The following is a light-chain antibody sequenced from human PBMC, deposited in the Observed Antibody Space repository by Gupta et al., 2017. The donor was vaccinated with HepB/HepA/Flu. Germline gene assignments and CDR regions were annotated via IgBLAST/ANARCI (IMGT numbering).Light chain of an antibody. CDR1: QSVSSN. Sequence: EIVMTQSPATLSVSPGERATLSCRASQSVSSNLAWYQQKPGQAPRLLIYGASTRATGIPARFSGGGSGTEFTLTISRQQSEDFAFYYWHQDNNSPTFGRGTKVDIK. V-gene: IGKV3-15*01. CDR2: GAS. CDR3: HQDNNSPT. J-gene: IGKJ3*01.